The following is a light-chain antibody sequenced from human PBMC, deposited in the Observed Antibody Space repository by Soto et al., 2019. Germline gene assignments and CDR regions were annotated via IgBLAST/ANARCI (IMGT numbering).Light chain of an antibody. CDR1: QSVSSSY. V-gene: IGKV3-20*01. CDR3: QQYGYSPET. J-gene: IGKJ1*01. CDR2: GTS. Sequence: ELVLTQSPGTLSVSPGERATLPCRASQSVSSSYLAWYQQKPGQAPRLLIYGTSSRATGIPDRVSGSGSGTDFSLTISRLETEEFAVYYGQQYGYSPETFGQGTKVDIK.